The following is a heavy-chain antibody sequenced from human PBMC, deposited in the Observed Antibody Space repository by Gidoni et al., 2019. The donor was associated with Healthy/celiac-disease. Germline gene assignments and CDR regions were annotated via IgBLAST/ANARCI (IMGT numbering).Heavy chain of an antibody. CDR3: AKDIIDSSGFFAFDI. J-gene: IGHJ3*02. D-gene: IGHD3-22*01. CDR2: IIGHGGST. Sequence: EVQLVVSGGCVVPLGGPLRLSCAASGSPFDDYAMHWVRQAQGKGLEWVSLIIGHGGSTYYADSVKGRFTISRDNSKDSLYLQMNSLRTEDTALYYCAKDIIDSSGFFAFDIWGQGTMVTVSS. CDR1: GSPFDDYA. V-gene: IGHV3-43*02.